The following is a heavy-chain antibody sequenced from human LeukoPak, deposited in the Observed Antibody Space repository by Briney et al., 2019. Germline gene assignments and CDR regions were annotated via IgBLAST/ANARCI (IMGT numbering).Heavy chain of an antibody. Sequence: PSETLSLTCTVPGGSISSYYWSWIRQPAGKGLEWIGRIYTSGSTNYNPSLKSRVTMSVDTSKNQFSLKLSSVTAADTAVYYCASGGDVEEDFDYWGQGTLVTVSS. CDR3: ASGGDVEEDFDY. CDR1: GGSISSYY. V-gene: IGHV4-4*07. D-gene: IGHD3-10*01. CDR2: IYTSGST. J-gene: IGHJ4*02.